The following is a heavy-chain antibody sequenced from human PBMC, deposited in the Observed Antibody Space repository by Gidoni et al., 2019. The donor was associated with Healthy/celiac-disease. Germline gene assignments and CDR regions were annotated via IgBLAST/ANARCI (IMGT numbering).Heavy chain of an antibody. J-gene: IGHJ6*02. CDR1: GFTLSSSA. Sequence: EVQLLESGGGLVQPGGSLSLSCPASGFTLSSSAMSVVRQDPGTGLEWGSAISGSGRSTYYADSVKGRFTISRDNSKNTLYLQMNSLRAEDTAVYYCAKGTNWNYPYYYYYGMDVWGQGTTVTVSS. CDR3: AKGTNWNYPYYYYYGMDV. D-gene: IGHD1-7*01. V-gene: IGHV3-23*01. CDR2: ISGSGRST.